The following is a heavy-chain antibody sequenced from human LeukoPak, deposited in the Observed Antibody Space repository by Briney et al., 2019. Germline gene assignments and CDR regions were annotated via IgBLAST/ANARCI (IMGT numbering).Heavy chain of an antibody. D-gene: IGHD4-17*01. CDR2: IYTSGST. J-gene: IGHJ4*02. CDR3: ARDSLDYGDYYFDY. Sequence: SQTLSLTCTVSGGSISSGSYYWSWIRQPAGKGLEWIGRIYTSGSTNYNPSLKSRFTISVDTSKNQFSLKLSSVTAADTAVYYCARDSLDYGDYYFDYWGQGTLVTVSS. CDR1: GGSISSGSYY. V-gene: IGHV4-61*02.